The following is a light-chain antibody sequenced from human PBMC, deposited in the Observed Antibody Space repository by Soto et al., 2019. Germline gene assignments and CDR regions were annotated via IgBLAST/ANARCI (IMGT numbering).Light chain of an antibody. CDR1: QAISSY. V-gene: IGKV1-9*01. CDR3: QQFNSYPLT. Sequence: SVGDGVTITCRASQAISSYLAWYQQKPGKAPNLLIYAASTLQGGVPSRFSGGGSGTDLTLTISSLQPEDFATYYCQQFNSYPLTFGGGTKVDIK. CDR2: AAS. J-gene: IGKJ4*01.